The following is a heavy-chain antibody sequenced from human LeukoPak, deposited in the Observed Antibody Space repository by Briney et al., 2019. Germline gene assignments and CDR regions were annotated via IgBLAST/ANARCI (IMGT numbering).Heavy chain of an antibody. CDR1: GFTFSSYS. CDR3: ATGDGTKFDS. Sequence: GGSLRLSCAASGFTFSSYSMDWVRQTPGKGLEWVSSISSSSSYIYYADSVKGRFTISRDNAKNSLYLQMNSLRAEDTAVYYCATGDGTKFDSWGQGTLVTVSS. J-gene: IGHJ4*02. CDR2: ISSSSSYI. V-gene: IGHV3-21*01. D-gene: IGHD2-21*02.